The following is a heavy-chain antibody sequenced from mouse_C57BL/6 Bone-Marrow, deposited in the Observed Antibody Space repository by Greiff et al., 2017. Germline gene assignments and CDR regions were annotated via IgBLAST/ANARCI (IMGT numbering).Heavy chain of an antibody. D-gene: IGHD1-1*01. J-gene: IGHJ2*01. V-gene: IGHV1-22*01. CDR3: ARGATVIFDY. CDR1: GYTFTDYN. Sequence: EVKLVESGPELVKPGASVKMSCKASGYTFTDYNMHWVKQSHGKSLEWIGYLNPNNGGTSYNQKFKGKATLTVNKSSSTAYMELRSLTSEDSAVYYCARGATVIFDYWGEGTTLTVSS. CDR2: LNPNNGGT.